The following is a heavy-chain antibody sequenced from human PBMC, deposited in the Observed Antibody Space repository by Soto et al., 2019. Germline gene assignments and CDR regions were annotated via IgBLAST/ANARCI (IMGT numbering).Heavy chain of an antibody. J-gene: IGHJ4*02. Sequence: QVQLQESGPGLVKPSQTLSLTCTVSGGSITSVDYYWSWSRQPPGKGLEGIGHIYDSGKTYSNPSLKSHVTISVDPSKSQFSLKLTSVTAADTAVYYGARGPTTDKVDFWGQGTLVTVSS. D-gene: IGHD4-17*01. V-gene: IGHV4-30-4*01. CDR3: ARGPTTDKVDF. CDR2: IYDSGKT. CDR1: GGSITSVDYY.